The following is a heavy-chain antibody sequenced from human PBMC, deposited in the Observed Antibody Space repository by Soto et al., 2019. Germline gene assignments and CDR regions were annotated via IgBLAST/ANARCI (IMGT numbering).Heavy chain of an antibody. Sequence: TLSLTCNMSGDSYSISTYSWSWIRQPPGKALQWIGFIYQSGVTSYNPSLASRVSISLDRSNNQCSLKLKSVTAADTAVYFCAGMPYTSGLRFDPWGPGTLVTVS. V-gene: IGHV4-30-2*01. J-gene: IGHJ5*02. CDR2: IYQSGVT. CDR1: GDSYSISTYS. D-gene: IGHD6-19*01. CDR3: AGMPYTSGLRFDP.